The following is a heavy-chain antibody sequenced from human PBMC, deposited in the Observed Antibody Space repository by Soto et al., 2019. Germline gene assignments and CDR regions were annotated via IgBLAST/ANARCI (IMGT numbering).Heavy chain of an antibody. CDR3: ARGRGYCTNGVCPRFAWFRYYYYMDV. D-gene: IGHD2-8*01. Sequence: ASVKVSCKASGYTFTSYDINWVRQATGQGLEWMGWMNPNSGNTGYAQKFQGRVTMTRNTSISTAYMELSSLRSEDTAVYYCARGRGYCTNGVCPRFAWFRYYYYMDVWGKGTTVTVSS. J-gene: IGHJ6*03. CDR2: MNPNSGNT. V-gene: IGHV1-8*01. CDR1: GYTFTSYD.